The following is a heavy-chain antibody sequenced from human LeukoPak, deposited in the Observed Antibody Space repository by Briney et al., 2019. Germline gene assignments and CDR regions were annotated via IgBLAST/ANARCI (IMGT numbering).Heavy chain of an antibody. CDR2: VSDSGRNT. V-gene: IGHV3-23*01. J-gene: IGHJ4*02. D-gene: IGHD3-22*01. CDR3: AREYHDSSGYLDY. Sequence: GGSLRLSCAASGFTFRRYGMTWVRQAPGKGLDWVSSVSDSGRNTYYADSVKGRFTISRDNSRNPLYLQMNSLRAEDTAVYYCAREYHDSSGYLDYWGQGTLVTVSS. CDR1: GFTFRRYG.